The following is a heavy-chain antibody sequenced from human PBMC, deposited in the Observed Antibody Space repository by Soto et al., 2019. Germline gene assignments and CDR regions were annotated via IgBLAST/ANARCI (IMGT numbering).Heavy chain of an antibody. CDR1: GGSISSYY. D-gene: IGHD3-9*01. CDR3: ARGFHDRDGFFIFDY. Sequence: SETLSLTCTVSGGSISSYYWSWIRQPPGKGLEWIGYIYYSGSTNYNPSLKSRVTISVDTSKNQFSLKLSSVTAADTAVYYCARGFHDRDGFFIFDYWGQGTLVTAPQ. V-gene: IGHV4-59*01. J-gene: IGHJ4*02. CDR2: IYYSGST.